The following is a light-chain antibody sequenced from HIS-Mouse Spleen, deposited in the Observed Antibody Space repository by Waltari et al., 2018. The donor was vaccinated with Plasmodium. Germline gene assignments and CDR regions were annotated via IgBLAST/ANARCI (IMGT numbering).Light chain of an antibody. CDR3: QQYNNWSFT. CDR1: QSLSSN. Sequence: EFVITQSPATLSVSPGERATLSCRASQSLSSNLAWYQQKPGQAPRLLIYGASTRATGIPARFSGSGSGTEFTLTISSLQSEDFAVYYCQQYNNWSFTFGPGTKVDIK. V-gene: IGKV3-15*01. CDR2: GAS. J-gene: IGKJ3*01.